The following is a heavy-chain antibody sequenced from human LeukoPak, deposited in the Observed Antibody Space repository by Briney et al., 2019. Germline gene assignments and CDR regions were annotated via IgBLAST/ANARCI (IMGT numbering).Heavy chain of an antibody. D-gene: IGHD3-22*01. CDR3: ARAGDYDSSGYYLFYFDN. V-gene: IGHV4-34*01. CDR1: GGSFSDYY. J-gene: IGHJ4*02. Sequence: SETLSLTCAVYGGSFSDYYWTWIRQPPGKGLEWIGNIYYSGSTYYNPSLKSRVTISLNTSKNQFSLKLSYVTAADTAVYYCARAGDYDSSGYYLFYFDNWGQGTRVTVSS. CDR2: IYYSGST.